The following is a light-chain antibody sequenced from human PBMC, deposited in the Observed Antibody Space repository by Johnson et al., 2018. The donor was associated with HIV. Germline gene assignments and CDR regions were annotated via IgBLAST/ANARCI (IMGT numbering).Light chain of an antibody. CDR2: DNN. CDR3: GTWDSSLGKV. CDR1: SSNIGNNY. Sequence: QSVLTQPPSVSAAPGHKVTISCSGSSSNIGNNYVSWYQQLPGTAPKLLIYDNNKRPSGIPDRFSGSKSVTSATLGITGLQTGDEADYYCGTWDSSLGKVFGTGTKVTVL. J-gene: IGLJ1*01. V-gene: IGLV1-51*01.